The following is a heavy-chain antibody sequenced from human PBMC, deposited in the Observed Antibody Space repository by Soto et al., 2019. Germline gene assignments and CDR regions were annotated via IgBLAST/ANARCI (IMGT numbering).Heavy chain of an antibody. J-gene: IGHJ5*02. V-gene: IGHV4-34*01. CDR1: GGSFSGYY. D-gene: IGHD2-2*01. CDR3: ARSRTPRFPNWFDP. CDR2: INHSGST. Sequence: QVQLQQWGAGLLKPSETLSLTCAVYGGSFSGYYWSWIRQPPGKGLEWIGEINHSGSTNYNPSLTRRVNISVDPSKNQFPPKLSSVTAADTAVYYCARSRTPRFPNWFDPWGQGTLVTVSS.